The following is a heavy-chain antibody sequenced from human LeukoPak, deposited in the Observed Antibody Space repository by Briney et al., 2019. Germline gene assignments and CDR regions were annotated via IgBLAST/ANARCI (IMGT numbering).Heavy chain of an antibody. CDR1: GFIFSTSW. V-gene: IGHV3-30*03. CDR2: MSYDGTNK. Sequence: GGSLRLSCAASGFIFSTSWMSWVRQAPGKGLEWVAVMSYDGTNKYYADSVKGRFIISRDNSENTVYLQMNDLRAEDTAVYYCARVRVPSRILLPYFDYWGQGTLVTVSS. J-gene: IGHJ4*02. D-gene: IGHD2-15*01. CDR3: ARVRVPSRILLPYFDY.